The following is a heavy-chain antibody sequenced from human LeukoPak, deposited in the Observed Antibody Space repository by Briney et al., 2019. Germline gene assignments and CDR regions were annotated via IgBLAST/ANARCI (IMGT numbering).Heavy chain of an antibody. CDR2: IYHSGST. Sequence: SETLSLTCTVSGYSISSGYYWGWIRQPPGKGLEWIGSIYHSGSTYYNPSLKSRVTISVDTSKNQFSLKLSSVTAADTAVYYCARGEAQPHDYWGQGTLVTVSS. D-gene: IGHD2-2*01. CDR3: ARGEAQPHDY. CDR1: GYSISSGYY. J-gene: IGHJ4*02. V-gene: IGHV4-38-2*02.